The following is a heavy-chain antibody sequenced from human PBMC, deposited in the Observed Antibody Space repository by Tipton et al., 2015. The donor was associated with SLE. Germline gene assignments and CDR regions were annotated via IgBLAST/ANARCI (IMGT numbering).Heavy chain of an antibody. J-gene: IGHJ4*02. CDR3: ARGTSIFGVVRHFDY. CDR1: GDSISSYY. D-gene: IGHD3-3*01. CDR2: IYYSGST. V-gene: IGHV4-59*01. Sequence: GLVKPSETLSLICAVSGDSISSYYWSWIRQPPGKGLEWIGYIYYSGSTNYNPSLKSRVTISVDTSKNQFSLKLSSVTAADTAVYYCARGTSIFGVVRHFDYWGQGTLVTVSS.